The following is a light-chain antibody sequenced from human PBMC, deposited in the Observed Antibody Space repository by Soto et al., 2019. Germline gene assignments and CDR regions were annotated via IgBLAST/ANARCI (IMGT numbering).Light chain of an antibody. Sequence: QSALTQPASVSGSPGQSITISCTGTSSDVGGYNYVSWYQQHPGKAPKLMIYDVSNRPSGVSNRFSGSKSGNTASLTISGLQAEDEADYYCSSYTRSITPSYAFGTGTKLTVL. J-gene: IGLJ1*01. V-gene: IGLV2-14*01. CDR2: DVS. CDR1: SSDVGGYNY. CDR3: SSYTRSITPSYA.